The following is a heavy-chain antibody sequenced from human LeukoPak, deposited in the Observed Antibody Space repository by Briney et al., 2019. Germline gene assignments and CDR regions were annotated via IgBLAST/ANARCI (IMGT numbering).Heavy chain of an antibody. Sequence: GGSLRLSCAASGFTFSDYYMSWIRQAPGKGLEWVSYISSSSSYIYYADSVKGRFTISRDNAKNSLYLQMNSLRAEDTAVYYCARLTTTVTTPFDYWGQGTLVTVSS. CDR2: ISSSSSYI. CDR1: GFTFSDYY. V-gene: IGHV3-11*06. D-gene: IGHD4-17*01. CDR3: ARLTTTVTTPFDY. J-gene: IGHJ4*02.